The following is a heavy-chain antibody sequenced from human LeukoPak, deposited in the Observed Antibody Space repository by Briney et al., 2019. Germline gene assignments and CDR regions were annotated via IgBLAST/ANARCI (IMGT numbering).Heavy chain of an antibody. Sequence: SETLSLTCTISGDSISSYYWSWIRQPAGKGLEWIGRIYISGNTNYNPSLKSRVTMSVDTSKNQLSLKLSSVTAADTAVYYCAREDGGYAFDIWGQGTMATVSS. V-gene: IGHV4-4*07. CDR3: AREDGGYAFDI. CDR1: GDSISSYY. CDR2: IYISGNT. D-gene: IGHD4-23*01. J-gene: IGHJ3*02.